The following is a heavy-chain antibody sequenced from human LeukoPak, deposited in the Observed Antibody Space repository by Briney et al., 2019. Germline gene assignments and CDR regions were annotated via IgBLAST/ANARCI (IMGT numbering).Heavy chain of an antibody. J-gene: IGHJ4*02. V-gene: IGHV1-46*01. CDR2: INPSGGST. Sequence: GASVKVSCKASGYTFTSYYMHWVRQAPGQGLEWMGIINPSGGSTSYAQKFQDRVTMTTDTSTSTAYMELRSLRSDDTAVYYCGRALLGGSDIYTPFSYWGQGTLVTVSS. CDR3: GRALLGGSDIYTPFSY. D-gene: IGHD3-10*01. CDR1: GYTFTSYY.